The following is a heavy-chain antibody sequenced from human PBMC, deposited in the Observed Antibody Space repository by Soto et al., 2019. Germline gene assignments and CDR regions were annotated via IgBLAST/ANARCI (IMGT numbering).Heavy chain of an antibody. CDR1: GFTFSNYG. J-gene: IGHJ4*02. Sequence: VQLVESGGGLVQPGGSLRLSFPASGFTFSNYGMNWVRQAPGKGLAWVSYISSNSATRQYADSVKGRFTISRDKAKNSLYLQMNSLRDEDTAVYYCARGGAARPDYWGQGTLVTVSS. CDR2: ISSNSATR. CDR3: ARGGAARPDY. V-gene: IGHV3-48*02. D-gene: IGHD6-6*01.